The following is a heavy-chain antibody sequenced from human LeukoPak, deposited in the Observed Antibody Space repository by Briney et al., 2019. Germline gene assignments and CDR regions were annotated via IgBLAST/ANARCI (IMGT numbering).Heavy chain of an antibody. D-gene: IGHD6-19*01. CDR1: GFTFSDYY. Sequence: KPGGSLRLSCAASGFTFSDYYMSWIRQAPGKGLEWVSYISSSGSTIYYADSVKGRFTISRDNAKNSLYLQMNSLRVEDTAVYYCATSQSSVAGIIGDWGQGTLVTVSS. CDR2: ISSSGSTI. V-gene: IGHV3-11*04. CDR3: ATSQSSVAGIIGD. J-gene: IGHJ4*02.